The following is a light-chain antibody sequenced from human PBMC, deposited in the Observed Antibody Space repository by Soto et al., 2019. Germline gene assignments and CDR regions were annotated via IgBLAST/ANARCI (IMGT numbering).Light chain of an antibody. V-gene: IGKV1-17*03. CDR3: LQHNSYPRT. J-gene: IGKJ1*01. Sequence: DIQMTQSPSAMSASVGDRVTITCRASQGISSYLAWFQQQPGQVPKRLIYAASSLQSGVPSRFSGSGSGTEFTLTIISLQHEDFATYSCLQHNSYPRTFGQGTKVEIK. CDR2: AAS. CDR1: QGISSY.